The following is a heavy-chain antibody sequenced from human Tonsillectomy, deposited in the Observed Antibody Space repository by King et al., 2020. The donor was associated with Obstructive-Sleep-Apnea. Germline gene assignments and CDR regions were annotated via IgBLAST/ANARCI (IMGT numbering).Heavy chain of an antibody. CDR2: IRSGSKTI. J-gene: IGHJ6*02. D-gene: IGHD3-22*01. Sequence: VQLVESGGGLVRPGGSLRLSCAASGFTFSRSSMNWVRQAPGKGLEWVAYIRSGSKTIYYADSVKGRFTISRDNAESSLYLQMNSLRVEDTAVYYCARLRNYFEIGGMDLGGQGTTVTVSS. V-gene: IGHV3-48*04. CDR1: GFTFSRSS. CDR3: ARLRNYFEIGGMDL.